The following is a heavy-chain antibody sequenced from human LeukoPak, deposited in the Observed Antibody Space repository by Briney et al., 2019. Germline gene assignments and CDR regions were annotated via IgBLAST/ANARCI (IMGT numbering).Heavy chain of an antibody. Sequence: GGSLRLSCAASGFTFSNYVMNWVRQAPGKGLEWVSAVRGSGGGTYYADSVKGRFTISRDNSKNTLYLQMNSLRAEDTAVYYCAKEKRGYSDYWGQGTLVTVSS. CDR2: VRGSGGGT. J-gene: IGHJ4*02. V-gene: IGHV3-23*01. D-gene: IGHD5-18*01. CDR1: GFTFSNYV. CDR3: AKEKRGYSDY.